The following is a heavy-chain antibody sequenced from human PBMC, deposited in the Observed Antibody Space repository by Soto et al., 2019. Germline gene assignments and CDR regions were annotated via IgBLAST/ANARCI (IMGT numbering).Heavy chain of an antibody. CDR1: GGSISSGGYY. V-gene: IGHV4-31*03. J-gene: IGHJ4*02. D-gene: IGHD5-12*01. CDR2: IYYSGST. Sequence: QVQLQESGPGLVKPSQTLSLTCTVSGGSISSGGYYWSWIRQHPEKGLEWIGYIYYSGSTYYNPSLKSRVIILVDMSKNQFSVNLTSVTAADTAVYYCARDYSGYGHFDYWGPGTRVTVSS. CDR3: ARDYSGYGHFDY.